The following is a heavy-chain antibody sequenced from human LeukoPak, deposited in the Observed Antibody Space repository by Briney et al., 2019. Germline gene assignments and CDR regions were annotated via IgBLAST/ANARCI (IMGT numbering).Heavy chain of an antibody. CDR3: AKGFRDTAMFLDY. J-gene: IGHJ4*02. D-gene: IGHD5-18*01. CDR1: GFTFSSFE. V-gene: IGHV3-48*03. CDR2: ISGSGSTV. Sequence: GGPLRLSCTASGFTFSSFEMSWVRLAPGKGLEWISCISGSGSTVYYADSVKGRFTISRDNAKNSLYLQMNSLRAEDTAVYYCAKGFRDTAMFLDYWGQGTLVTVSS.